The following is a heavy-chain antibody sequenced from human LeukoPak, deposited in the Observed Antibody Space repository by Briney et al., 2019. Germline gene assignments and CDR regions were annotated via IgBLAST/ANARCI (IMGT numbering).Heavy chain of an antibody. V-gene: IGHV3-23*01. D-gene: IGHD2-21*01. CDR2: ISDSGNT. CDR1: GFTLSSYA. J-gene: IGHJ4*02. CDR3: AKAPVTTCRGAYCYPFDY. Sequence: GGSLRLSCAASGFTLSSYAMSWVRQAPGKGLEWVSAISDSGNTYHADSVKGRFTISRDSSKNTLFLQMNRLRLEDAAVYYCAKAPVTTCRGAYCYPFDYWGQGTLVTVSS.